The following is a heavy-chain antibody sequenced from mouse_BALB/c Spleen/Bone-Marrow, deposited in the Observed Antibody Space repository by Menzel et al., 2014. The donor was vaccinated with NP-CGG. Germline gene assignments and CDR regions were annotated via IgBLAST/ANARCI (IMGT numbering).Heavy chain of an antibody. V-gene: IGHV14-3*02. D-gene: IGHD2-14*01. J-gene: IGHJ1*01. CDR3: ASYRYAWYFDV. CDR2: IDPANGNT. Sequence: VHVKQSGAELVKPGASVKLSCTASGFNIKDTYMHWVKQRPEQGLEWIGRIDPANGNTKYDPKFQGKATITADTSSNTAYLQLSSLTSEDTAVYYCASYRYAWYFDVWGAGITVTVSS. CDR1: GFNIKDTY.